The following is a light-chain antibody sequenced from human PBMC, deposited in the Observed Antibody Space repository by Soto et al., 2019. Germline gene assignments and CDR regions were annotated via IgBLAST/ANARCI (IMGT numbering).Light chain of an antibody. J-gene: IGLJ2*01. CDR3: SSYTSSITFVV. CDR1: SSDVGGYNY. CDR2: EVS. V-gene: IGLV2-14*01. Sequence: QSVLTQPASVSGSPGQSITISCTGSSSDVGGYNYVSWYQHHPGKAPKLMIYEVSNRPSGVSNRFSGSKSGNTASLTISGLQAEDEADYYCSSYTSSITFVVFGGGTKLTVL.